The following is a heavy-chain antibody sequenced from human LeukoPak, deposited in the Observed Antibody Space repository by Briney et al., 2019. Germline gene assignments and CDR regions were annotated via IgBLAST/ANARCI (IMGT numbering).Heavy chain of an antibody. V-gene: IGHV4-31*03. Sequence: SQTLSLTCTVSGGSISSGRYYWSWIRQHPGRGLEWIGCIYYSGSTYYNPSLKSRVTISVDTSKNQFSLKLSSVTAADTAVYYCAREYIQGRTQNWFDPWGQGTLVTVSS. CDR2: IYYSGST. D-gene: IGHD2-15*01. CDR1: GGSISSGRYY. J-gene: IGHJ5*02. CDR3: AREYIQGRTQNWFDP.